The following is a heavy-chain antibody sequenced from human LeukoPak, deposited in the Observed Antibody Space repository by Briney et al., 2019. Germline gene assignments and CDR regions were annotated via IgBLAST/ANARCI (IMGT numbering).Heavy chain of an antibody. Sequence: GGSLRLSCAASGLTVITNDMTWVRQAPGKGLEWVSVLYSDGNTKYADSVQGRFTISRDNSKNTLYLEMNSLSPDDTAVYYCARGVEPLAANTLAYWGQGTLVTVSS. CDR3: ARGVEPLAANTLAY. J-gene: IGHJ4*02. V-gene: IGHV3-53*01. CDR1: GLTVITND. D-gene: IGHD1-14*01. CDR2: LYSDGNT.